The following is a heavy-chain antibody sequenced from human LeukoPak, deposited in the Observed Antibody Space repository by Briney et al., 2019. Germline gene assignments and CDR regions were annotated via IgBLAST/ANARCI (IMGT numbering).Heavy chain of an antibody. J-gene: IGHJ4*02. CDR3: RAATRYLDYYYDY. Sequence: GGSLRLSCAASRFTFSIFGMHWVRQAPGKGLEWIAVISSDGTNKYYADSVRGRFTISRDNSKDTLYLQMSSLRIEDTAIYYCRAATRYLDYYYDYWGQGTLITVSS. V-gene: IGHV3-30*03. CDR1: RFTFSIFG. D-gene: IGHD3-22*01. CDR2: ISSDGTNK.